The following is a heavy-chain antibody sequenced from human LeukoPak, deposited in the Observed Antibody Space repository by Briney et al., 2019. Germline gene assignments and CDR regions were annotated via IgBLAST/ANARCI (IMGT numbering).Heavy chain of an antibody. Sequence: GGSLRLSCVASGFTFSSYWMHWVRQAPGKGLVWVSRINTDGSSTSYADSVKGRFTISRDNAKNTLYLQMNSLRAEDTAVYYCARSSGSYQRAFDIWGQGTMVTVSS. CDR3: ARSSGSYQRAFDI. CDR1: GFTFSSYW. CDR2: INTDGSST. D-gene: IGHD1-26*01. J-gene: IGHJ3*02. V-gene: IGHV3-74*01.